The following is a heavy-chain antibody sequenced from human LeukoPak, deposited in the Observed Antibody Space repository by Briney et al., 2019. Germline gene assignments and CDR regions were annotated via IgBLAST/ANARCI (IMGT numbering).Heavy chain of an antibody. Sequence: PGGSLRLSCAASGFTLSSYAMTWVRQPPGKGLEWIGYIYYSGSTYYNPSLKSRVTISVDTSKNQFSLKLSSVTAADTAVYYCARDGEYCTNGVCYKVPFDYWGQGTLVTVSS. D-gene: IGHD2-8*01. CDR1: GFTLSSYA. J-gene: IGHJ4*02. CDR2: IYYSGST. CDR3: ARDGEYCTNGVCYKVPFDY. V-gene: IGHV4-59*01.